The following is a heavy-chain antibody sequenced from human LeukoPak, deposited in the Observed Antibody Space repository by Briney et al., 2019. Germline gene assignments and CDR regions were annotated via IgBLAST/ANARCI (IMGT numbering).Heavy chain of an antibody. CDR1: GFTFSNFA. CDR3: AKAFTGFWSHSLFDY. Sequence: GGSLRLSCTGSGFTFSNFAMSWVRQAPGKGLEWVSSISGTGGSTYYADSLKGRITISRDNSKNTLFLRMSSLRAADTAVYYCAKAFTGFWSHSLFDYWGQGILVTVSP. J-gene: IGHJ4*02. D-gene: IGHD3-3*01. V-gene: IGHV3-23*01. CDR2: ISGTGGST.